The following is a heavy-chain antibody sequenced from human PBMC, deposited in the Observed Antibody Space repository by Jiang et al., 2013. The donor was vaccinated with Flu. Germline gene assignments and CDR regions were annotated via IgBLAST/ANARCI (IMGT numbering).Heavy chain of an antibody. CDR1: GGTFSSYA. CDR3: ARGPNYGDPFDY. V-gene: IGHV1-69*04. Sequence: SGAEVKKPGSSVKVSCKASGGTFSSYAISWVRQAPGQGLEWMGGIIPILAIANYTQKFQGRVTITADKSTSTAYMELSSLRSEDTAVYYCARGPNYGDPFDYWGQGTLVTVSS. CDR2: IIPILAIA. D-gene: IGHD4-17*01. J-gene: IGHJ4*02.